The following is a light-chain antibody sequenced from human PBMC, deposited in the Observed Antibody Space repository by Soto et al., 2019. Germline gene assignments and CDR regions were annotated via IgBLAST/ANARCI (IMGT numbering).Light chain of an antibody. J-gene: IGKJ4*01. CDR2: AAS. Sequence: DIQMTQSPSTLSGSVGDRVTITCRASQTISSWLAWYQQKPGKAPKLLIYAASALQTGVSSRFSGSGYGTDFALTISNLQPEDFATYFCQQLYSYPLTFGGGTKVDIK. CDR3: QQLYSYPLT. CDR1: QTISSW. V-gene: IGKV1-5*01.